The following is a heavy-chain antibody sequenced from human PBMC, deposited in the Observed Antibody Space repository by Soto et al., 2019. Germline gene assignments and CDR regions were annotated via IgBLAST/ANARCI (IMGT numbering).Heavy chain of an antibody. CDR1: GYTFNDYY. D-gene: IGHD3-22*01. CDR2: IKPNSGDT. CDR3: ARHRFSSGSDYFDY. V-gene: IGHV1-2*02. J-gene: IGHJ4*02. Sequence: ASVKVSCKASGYTFNDYYLHWVRQAPGQGLEWMGSIKPNSGDTDYSQTFQGRVTMTRDTSIRTAYMEVAGLRSDDTAVYYCARHRFSSGSDYFDYWGQGTLVTSPQ.